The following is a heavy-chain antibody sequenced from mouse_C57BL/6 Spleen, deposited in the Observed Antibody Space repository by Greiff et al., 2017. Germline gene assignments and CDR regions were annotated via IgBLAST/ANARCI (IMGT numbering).Heavy chain of an antibody. V-gene: IGHV5-17*01. CDR1: GFTFSDYG. Sequence: VQLKESGGGLVKPGGSLKLSCAASGFTFSDYGMHWVRQAPEKGLEWVAYISSGSSTIYYADTVKGRFTSSRDNAKNTLFLQMTSLRSEDTAMYYCARGYYCDYWGQGTTLTVSS. CDR2: ISSGSSTI. CDR3: ARGYYCDY. J-gene: IGHJ2*01.